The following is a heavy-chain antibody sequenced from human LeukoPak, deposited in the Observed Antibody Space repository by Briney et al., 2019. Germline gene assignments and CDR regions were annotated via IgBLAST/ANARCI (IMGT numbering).Heavy chain of an antibody. J-gene: IGHJ6*03. CDR3: ARSMTTVVTSYYYYYMDV. CDR1: GGSISSYY. V-gene: IGHV4-4*08. CDR2: IYTSGST. Sequence: SETLSLTCTVSGGSISSYYWSWIRQPPGKGLEWIGYIYTSGSTNYNPSLKSRVTISVDTSKNQFSLKLSSVTAADTAVYYCARSMTTVVTSYYYYYMDVWGKGTTVTVSS. D-gene: IGHD4-23*01.